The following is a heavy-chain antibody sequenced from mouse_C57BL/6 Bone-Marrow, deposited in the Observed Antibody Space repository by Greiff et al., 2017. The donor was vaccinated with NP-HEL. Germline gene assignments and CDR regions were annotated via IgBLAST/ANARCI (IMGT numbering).Heavy chain of an antibody. CDR2: ISDGGSYT. J-gene: IGHJ3*01. V-gene: IGHV5-4*01. Sequence: EVHLVESGGGLVKPGGSLKLSCAASGFTFSSYAMSWVRQTPEKRLEWVATISDGGSYTYYPDNVKGRFTISRDNAKNNLYLQMSHRKAEDTAMYYCGRGGDDGYEAAWFAYWGQGTVVTVSA. CDR3: GRGGDDGYEAAWFAY. D-gene: IGHD2-3*01. CDR1: GFTFSSYA.